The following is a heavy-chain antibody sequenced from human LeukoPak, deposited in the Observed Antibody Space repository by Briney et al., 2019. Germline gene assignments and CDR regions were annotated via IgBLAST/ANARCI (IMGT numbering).Heavy chain of an antibody. V-gene: IGHV3-48*01. D-gene: IGHD5-12*01. CDR1: GFTFSSYG. J-gene: IGHJ4*02. Sequence: GGSLRLSCAASGFTFSSYGMHWVRQAPGKGLEWVSYISGSSGIIDYADSVRGRFTISRDNAKNSLYLQMNSLRSEDTAVYYCARGWDGPRQGYEDAFDYWGQGTLVTVSS. CDR2: ISGSSGII. CDR3: ARGWDGPRQGYEDAFDY.